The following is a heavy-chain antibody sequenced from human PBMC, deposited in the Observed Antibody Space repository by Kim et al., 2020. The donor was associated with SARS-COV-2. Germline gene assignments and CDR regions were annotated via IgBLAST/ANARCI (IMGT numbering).Heavy chain of an antibody. J-gene: IGHJ4*02. CDR2: INHSGST. D-gene: IGHD2-15*01. CDR3: ARGRVVTRYYFDY. V-gene: IGHV4-34*01. CDR1: GGSFSGYY. Sequence: SETLSLTCAVYGGSFSGYYWSWIRQPPGKGLEWIGEINHSGSTNYNPSLKSRVTISVDTSKNQFSLKLSSVTAADTAVYYCARGRVVTRYYFDYWGQGTLVTVSS.